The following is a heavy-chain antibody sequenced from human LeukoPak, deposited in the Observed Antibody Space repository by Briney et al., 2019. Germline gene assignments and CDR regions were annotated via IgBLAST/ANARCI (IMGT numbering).Heavy chain of an antibody. Sequence: GGSLRLSCAASGFTFSSYGMHWVRQAPDKGLEWVAVIWYDGSNKYYADSVKGRFTISRDNSKNTLYLQMNSLRAEDTAVYYCARDNPRIAGSLDYWGQGTLVPVSS. CDR2: IWYDGSNK. V-gene: IGHV3-33*01. D-gene: IGHD3-10*01. J-gene: IGHJ4*02. CDR3: ARDNPRIAGSLDY. CDR1: GFTFSSYG.